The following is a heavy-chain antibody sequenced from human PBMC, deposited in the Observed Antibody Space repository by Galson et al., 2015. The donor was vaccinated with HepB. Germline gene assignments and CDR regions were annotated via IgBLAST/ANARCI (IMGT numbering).Heavy chain of an antibody. CDR1: GFTFSSYV. CDR3: AKDTTVVTHAFDI. J-gene: IGHJ3*02. V-gene: IGHV3-23*01. Sequence: LRLSCAASGFTFSSYVMSWVRQAPGKGLEWVSSISGSGGYTYYADSVKGRFTISRDNSKNTLYLQMNSLRAEDTAVYYCAKDTTVVTHAFDIWGQGTMVTVTS. D-gene: IGHD4-23*01. CDR2: ISGSGGYT.